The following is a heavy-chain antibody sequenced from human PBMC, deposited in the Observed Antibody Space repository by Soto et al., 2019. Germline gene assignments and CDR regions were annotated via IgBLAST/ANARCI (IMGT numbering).Heavy chain of an antibody. CDR1: GFTFDDYA. V-gene: IGHV3-9*01. J-gene: IGHJ4*02. CDR3: AKDSPRYGSGSYPLYFDY. CDR2: ISWNSGSI. D-gene: IGHD3-10*01. Sequence: GGSLRLSCAASGFTFDDYAMHWVRQAPGKGLEWVSGISWNSGSIGYADSVKGRFTISRDNAKNSLYLQMNSLRAEDTALYYCAKDSPRYGSGSYPLYFDYWGQGTLVTVSS.